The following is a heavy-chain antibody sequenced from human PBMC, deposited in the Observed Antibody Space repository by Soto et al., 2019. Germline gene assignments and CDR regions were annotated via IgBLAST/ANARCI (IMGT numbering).Heavy chain of an antibody. CDR1: GGSISSGGYS. Sequence: QLQLQESGSGLVKPSQTLSLTCAVSGGSISSGGYSWSWIRQPPGKGLEWIGYIYHSGSTYYNPSRRSRVTISADRSKNQFSLKLSSVTAADTAVYYCARGGRDYYGSGSYYRPTPFDYWGQGTLVTVSS. J-gene: IGHJ4*02. CDR3: ARGGRDYYGSGSYYRPTPFDY. V-gene: IGHV4-30-2*01. CDR2: IYHSGST. D-gene: IGHD3-10*01.